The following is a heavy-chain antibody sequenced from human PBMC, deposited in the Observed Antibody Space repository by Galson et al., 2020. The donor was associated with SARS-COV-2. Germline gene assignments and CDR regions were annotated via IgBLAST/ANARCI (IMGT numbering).Heavy chain of an antibody. V-gene: IGHV4-34*01. D-gene: IGHD5-12*01. CDR2: INHLGST. CDR3: ARGREMATISYYYYYMDA. Sequence: SETLSLTCAVYGGSFSGYHSNWVRQAPGKGLEWIGEINHLGSTNYNPSLKSRVTMSLDTSKNQFSLKLSSVTAADTAVYYCARGREMATISYYYYYMDAWAKGTPVTVSS. CDR1: GGSFSGYH. J-gene: IGHJ6*03.